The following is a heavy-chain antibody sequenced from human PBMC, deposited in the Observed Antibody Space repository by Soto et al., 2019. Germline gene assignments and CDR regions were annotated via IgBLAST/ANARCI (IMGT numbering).Heavy chain of an antibody. CDR2: INPNRGGT. CDR1: RYTFTGYY. V-gene: IGHV1-2*02. Sequence: ASGHVSCMASRYTFTGYYMHCVRQAPGQGLEWMGWINPNRGGTNYGQKFQGRVTMTRDTFISTAYMELITLRSDDTAVDDCASDLERSSSWYWTLDIWGQGTMVTVS. J-gene: IGHJ3*02. CDR3: ASDLERSSSWYWTLDI. D-gene: IGHD6-13*01.